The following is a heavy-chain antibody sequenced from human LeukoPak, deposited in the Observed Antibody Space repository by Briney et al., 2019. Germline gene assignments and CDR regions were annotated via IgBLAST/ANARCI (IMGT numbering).Heavy chain of an antibody. Sequence: SGGSLRLSCAASGFTFSSYSMNWVRQAPGKGLEWVSSISSSSSYIYYADSVKGRFTISRDNAKNSLYLQMNSLRAEDTAVYYCARDLEYDFWSGYFGIPPAYYYYGMDVWGQGTTVTVSS. CDR2: ISSSSSYI. V-gene: IGHV3-21*01. CDR1: GFTFSSYS. D-gene: IGHD3-3*01. CDR3: ARDLEYDFWSGYFGIPPAYYYYGMDV. J-gene: IGHJ6*02.